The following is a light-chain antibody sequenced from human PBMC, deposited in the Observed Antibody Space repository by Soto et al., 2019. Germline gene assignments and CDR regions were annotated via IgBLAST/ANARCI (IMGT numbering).Light chain of an antibody. Sequence: NVLTQSPDILSLSPGERVTLSCRASQCISNSSLAWYQQKPGQAPRVLIYGESNRATGTPDRFSGSGSGTDFTLTISRLQPEDFALYYCQQYGRALPTFGRGTKLEIK. CDR3: QQYGRALPT. CDR1: QCISNSS. CDR2: GES. J-gene: IGKJ2*01. V-gene: IGKV3-20*01.